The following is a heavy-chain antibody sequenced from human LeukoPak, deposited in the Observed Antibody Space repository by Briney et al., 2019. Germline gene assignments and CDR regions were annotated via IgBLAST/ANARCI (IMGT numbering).Heavy chain of an antibody. CDR2: ISGSGGST. V-gene: IGHV3-23*01. CDR1: GFTFSSYA. J-gene: IGHJ4*02. CDR3: ARGAVQYYGSGSYSV. Sequence: GGSLRLSCAASGFTFSSYAMSWVCQAPGKGLEWVSAISGSGGSTYYADSVKGRFTISRDNSKNTLYLQLHSLRSEDTAVYYCARGAVQYYGSGSYSVWGQGTLVTVSS. D-gene: IGHD3-10*01.